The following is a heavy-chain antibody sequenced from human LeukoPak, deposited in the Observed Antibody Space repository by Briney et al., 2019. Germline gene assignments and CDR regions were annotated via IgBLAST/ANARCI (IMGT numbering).Heavy chain of an antibody. Sequence: GGSLRLSCAASGFTFSHYGMNWVRHTPGKGLEWVSGIRSNGITTYYADSVKGRFTTSRDNSKNTVYLQMNSLRADDTAMYFCVRDWAWGSYDYWGQGALVTVSS. D-gene: IGHD3/OR15-3a*01. CDR2: IRSNGITT. CDR1: GFTFSHYG. V-gene: IGHV3-23*01. J-gene: IGHJ4*02. CDR3: VRDWAWGSYDY.